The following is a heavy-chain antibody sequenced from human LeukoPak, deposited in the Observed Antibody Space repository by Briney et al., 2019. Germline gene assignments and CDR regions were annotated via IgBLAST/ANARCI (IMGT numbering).Heavy chain of an antibody. D-gene: IGHD3-16*01. CDR1: GYTFTGYY. CDR2: INPNSSDT. J-gene: IGHJ4*02. Sequence: ASVKVSCKPSGYTFTGYYMHWVRQAPGQGREWMGWINPNSSDTKYAQKYQGRVKMTMDMSISTAYMELSRLRSDDTALYYCATQRGSYLWGTDFDYWGQGTLVTVSS. CDR3: ATQRGSYLWGTDFDY. V-gene: IGHV1-2*02.